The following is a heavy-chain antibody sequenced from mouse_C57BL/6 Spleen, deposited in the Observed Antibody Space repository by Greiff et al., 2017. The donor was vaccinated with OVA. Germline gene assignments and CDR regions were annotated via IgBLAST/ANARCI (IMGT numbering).Heavy chain of an antibody. J-gene: IGHJ2*01. V-gene: IGHV1-50*01. CDR3: ARNGSNDY. Sequence: QVQLKQPGAELVKPGASVKLSCKASGYTFTSYWMQWVKQRPGQGLEWIGEIDPSDSYTNYNQKFKGKATLTVDTSSSTAYMQLSSLTSEDSAVYYCARNGSNDYWGQGTTLTVSS. D-gene: IGHD1-1*01. CDR1: GYTFTSYW. CDR2: IDPSDSYT.